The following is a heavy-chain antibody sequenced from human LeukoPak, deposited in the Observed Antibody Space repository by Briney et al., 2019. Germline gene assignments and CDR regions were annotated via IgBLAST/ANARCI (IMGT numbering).Heavy chain of an antibody. J-gene: IGHJ4*02. D-gene: IGHD3-22*01. Sequence: SETLSLTCTVSGGSISSYYWSWIRQPPGKGLEWIGYIYYSGSTNYNPSLKSRVTISVDTSKNQFSLKLSSVTAADTAVYYCAREMDYYDSSGTFDYWGQGTLVTVSS. CDR2: IYYSGST. CDR3: AREMDYYDSSGTFDY. V-gene: IGHV4-59*12. CDR1: GGSISSYY.